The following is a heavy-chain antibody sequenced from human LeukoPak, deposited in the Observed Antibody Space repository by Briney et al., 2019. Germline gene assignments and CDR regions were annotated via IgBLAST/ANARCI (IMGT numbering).Heavy chain of an antibody. J-gene: IGHJ4*02. Sequence: SQTLSLTCTVSGGSISSGGYYWSWIRQHPGKGLEWIGYIYYSGSTFHNPSLKSRVTISVDTSKNQFSLTMSSVTVADTAIYYCAREEDSNSWLDFDSWGRGTLVTVSS. CDR2: IYYSGST. V-gene: IGHV4-31*03. CDR1: GGSISSGGYY. CDR3: AREEDSNSWLDFDS. D-gene: IGHD2-2*01.